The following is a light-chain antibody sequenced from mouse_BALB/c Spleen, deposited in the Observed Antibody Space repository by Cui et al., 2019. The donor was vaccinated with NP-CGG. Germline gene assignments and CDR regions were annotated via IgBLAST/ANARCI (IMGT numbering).Light chain of an antibody. Sequence: NVLTQSPAIMAASLGEKVTFTRRVSSSVSSSYLHGYQQKSGTSPKLWIYGTCKMASGVPAHFSGSGAGISYPLTISGMEAENDATYYCQQWSGYSFTFGAGTKLELK. V-gene: IGKV4-51*01. CDR1: SSVSSSY. J-gene: IGKJ5*01. CDR3: QQWSGYSFT. CDR2: GTC.